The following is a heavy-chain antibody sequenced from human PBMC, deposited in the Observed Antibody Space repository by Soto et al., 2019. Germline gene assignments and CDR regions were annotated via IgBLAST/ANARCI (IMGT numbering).Heavy chain of an antibody. J-gene: IGHJ5*02. CDR3: ARDVNSGYDLPNWFDP. CDR2: IYYSGST. Sequence: SETLSLTCTVSGGSISSGGYYWSWIRQHPGKGLEWIGYIYYSGSTCYNPSLKSRVTISVDTSKNQFSLKLSSVTAADTAVYYCARDVNSGYDLPNWFDPWGQGTLVT. D-gene: IGHD5-12*01. CDR1: GGSISSGGYY. V-gene: IGHV4-31*03.